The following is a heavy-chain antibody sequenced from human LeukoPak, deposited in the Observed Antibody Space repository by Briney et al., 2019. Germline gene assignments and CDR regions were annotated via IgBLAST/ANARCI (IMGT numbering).Heavy chain of an antibody. CDR3: ARAAPQVSDAFDI. Sequence: PGGSLRLSCAASGFTVSSNYMSWVRQAPGKGLEWVSVICSGGSTYYADSVKGRFTISRDNSKNTLYLQMNSLRAEDTAVYYCARAAPQVSDAFDIWGQGTMVTVSS. CDR2: ICSGGST. J-gene: IGHJ3*02. V-gene: IGHV3-53*01. CDR1: GFTVSSNY.